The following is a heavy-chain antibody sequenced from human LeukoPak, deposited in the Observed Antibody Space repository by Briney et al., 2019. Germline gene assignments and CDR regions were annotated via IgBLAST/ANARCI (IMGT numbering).Heavy chain of an antibody. CDR2: ISGSGGST. J-gene: IGHJ6*02. CDR3: AKDPHCSSTSCYEYYYYGMDV. CDR1: GFTFSSYA. Sequence: GGSLRLSCAASGFTFSSYAMSWVRQAPGKGLEWVSAISGSGGSTYYADSVKGRFTISRDNSKNTLYLQMNSLRAEDTAVYYCAKDPHCSSTSCYEYYYYGMDVWGQGTTVTVSS. D-gene: IGHD2-2*01. V-gene: IGHV3-23*01.